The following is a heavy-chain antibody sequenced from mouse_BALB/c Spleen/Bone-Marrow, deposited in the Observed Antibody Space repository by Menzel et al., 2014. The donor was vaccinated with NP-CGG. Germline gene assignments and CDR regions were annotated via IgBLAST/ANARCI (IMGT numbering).Heavy chain of an antibody. CDR2: ISYGGST. J-gene: IGHJ1*01. CDR1: GDSITSGY. V-gene: IGHV3-8*02. CDR3: ARYDGYYDWYFDV. Sequence: VQLKESGPSLVKPSQTLSLTCSVTGDSITSGYWNWIRKFPGNKLEYMGYISYGGSTYYNPSLKSRISITRDTSKNQYYLQLNSVTTEDTATYYCARYDGYYDWYFDVWGAGTTVTVSS. D-gene: IGHD2-3*01.